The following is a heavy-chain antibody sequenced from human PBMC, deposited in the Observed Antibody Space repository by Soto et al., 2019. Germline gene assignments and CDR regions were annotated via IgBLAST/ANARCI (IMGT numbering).Heavy chain of an antibody. Sequence: QVQLVQSGAEVKKPGSSVKVSCKASGGTFSNYPISWVRQAPGQGLEWMGGIIPIFGTVNYAQKFQGRVTMTADESTSTASMGLSSLRSEDAAVYYCARGNHRWLQLWYFDLWGRGTLVTVSS. J-gene: IGHJ2*01. V-gene: IGHV1-69*12. CDR1: GGTFSNYP. D-gene: IGHD5-12*01. CDR3: ARGNHRWLQLWYFDL. CDR2: IIPIFGTV.